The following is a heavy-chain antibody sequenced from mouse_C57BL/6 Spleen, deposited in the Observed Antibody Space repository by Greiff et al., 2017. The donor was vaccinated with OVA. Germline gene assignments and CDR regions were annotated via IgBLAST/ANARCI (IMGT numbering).Heavy chain of an antibody. D-gene: IGHD2-3*01. CDR2: LSPGDGDT. Sequence: QVQLQQSGPALVTPGAPAQISCPASGYAFSSSWLHWVKQRPGQGLAWTGRLSPGDGDTNSNGKFKGKATLTADKSSSTAYMQLSSRTSEDSAVYFCARWLLLYYAMDYWGQGTSVTVSS. CDR3: ARWLLLYYAMDY. J-gene: IGHJ4*01. CDR1: GYAFSSSW. V-gene: IGHV1-82*01.